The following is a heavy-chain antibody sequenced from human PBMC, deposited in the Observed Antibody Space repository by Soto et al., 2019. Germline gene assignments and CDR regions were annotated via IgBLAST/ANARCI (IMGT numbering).Heavy chain of an antibody. Sequence: SVKVSCKASGGTFSSYAISWVRQAPGQGLEWMGGIIPIFGTANYAQKFQGRVTITADESTSTAYMELSSLRSEDTAVYYCARVKQQLGRGGAFDYWGQGTLVTVSS. D-gene: IGHD6-13*01. V-gene: IGHV1-69*13. CDR1: GGTFSSYA. J-gene: IGHJ4*02. CDR3: ARVKQQLGRGGAFDY. CDR2: IIPIFGTA.